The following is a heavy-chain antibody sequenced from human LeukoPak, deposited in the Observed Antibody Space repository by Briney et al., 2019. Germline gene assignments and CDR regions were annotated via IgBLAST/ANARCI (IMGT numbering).Heavy chain of an antibody. Sequence: PGGSLRLSCAASGFTFSSYEMNWVRQAPGKGLEWVSYISSSGSTIYYADSVKGRFTISRDNAKNSLYLQMNSLRAEDTAVYYCARDFRSGYSGYVDWGQGTLVTVSS. CDR3: ARDFRSGYSGYVD. CDR1: GFTFSSYE. CDR2: ISSSGSTI. V-gene: IGHV3-48*03. J-gene: IGHJ4*02. D-gene: IGHD5-12*01.